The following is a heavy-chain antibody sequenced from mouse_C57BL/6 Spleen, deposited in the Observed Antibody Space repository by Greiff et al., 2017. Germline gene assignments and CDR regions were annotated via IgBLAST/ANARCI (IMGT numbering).Heavy chain of an antibody. CDR1: GFTFTDYY. J-gene: IGHJ4*01. CDR3: ARRYRYYAMDY. V-gene: IGHV7-3*01. CDR2: IRNKANGYTT. Sequence: EVQRVESGGGLVQPGGSLSLSCAASGFTFTDYYMSWVRQPPGKALEWLGFIRNKANGYTTEYSASVKGRFTISRDNSQSILYLQMNALRAEDSATYYCARRYRYYAMDYWGQGTSVTVSS.